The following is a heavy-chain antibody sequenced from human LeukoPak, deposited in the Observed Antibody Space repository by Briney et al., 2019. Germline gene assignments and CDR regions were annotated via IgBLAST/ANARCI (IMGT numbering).Heavy chain of an antibody. CDR2: INHSGST. D-gene: IGHD2-2*01. Sequence: SETLSHTCAVYGGSFSGYYWSWIRQPPGKGLEWIGEINHSGSTNYNPSLKSRVTISVDTSKNQFSLKLSSVTAADTAVYYCAVRYQLRENWFDPWGQGTLVTVSS. CDR1: GGSFSGYY. CDR3: AVRYQLRENWFDP. V-gene: IGHV4-34*01. J-gene: IGHJ5*02.